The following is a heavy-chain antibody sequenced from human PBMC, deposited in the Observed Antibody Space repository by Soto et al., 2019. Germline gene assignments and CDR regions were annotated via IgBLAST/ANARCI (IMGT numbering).Heavy chain of an antibody. CDR3: ATLVPAPVKLFPRLGWFDP. CDR1: GGTFSSET. D-gene: IGHD2-2*01. V-gene: IGHV1-69*13. Sequence: SVKVSCKASGGTFSSETITWVRQAPGQGLEWMGGIIPITDTANYAQNFQGRVTITADESTSTVYMELSSLRSEDTAVYYCATLVPAPVKLFPRLGWFDPWGQGTLVTVSS. CDR2: IIPITDTA. J-gene: IGHJ5*02.